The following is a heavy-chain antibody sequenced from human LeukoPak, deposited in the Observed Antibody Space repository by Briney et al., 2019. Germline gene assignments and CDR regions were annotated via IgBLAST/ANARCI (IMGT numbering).Heavy chain of an antibody. CDR3: ARVGIAAAAPVDY. Sequence: GSSVKVSCKASGGTFSSYAISWVRQAPGQGLEWMGWINPNSGGTNYAQKFQGRVTMTRDTSISTAYMELSRLRSDDTAVYYCARVGIAAAAPVDYWGQGTLVTVSS. CDR2: INPNSGGT. J-gene: IGHJ4*02. D-gene: IGHD6-13*01. CDR1: GGTFSSYA. V-gene: IGHV1-2*02.